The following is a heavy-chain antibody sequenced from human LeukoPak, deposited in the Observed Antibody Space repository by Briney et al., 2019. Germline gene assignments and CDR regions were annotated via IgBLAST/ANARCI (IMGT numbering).Heavy chain of an antibody. D-gene: IGHD6-13*01. CDR2: IYYGGST. J-gene: IGHJ4*02. Sequence: PSETLSLTCTVSGGSISSYYWSWIRQPPGKGLEWIGYIYYGGSTNYNPSLKSRVTISVDTSKNQFSLKLSSVTAADTAVYYCARAVYSSSALDYWGQGTLVIVSS. V-gene: IGHV4-59*01. CDR1: GGSISSYY. CDR3: ARAVYSSSALDY.